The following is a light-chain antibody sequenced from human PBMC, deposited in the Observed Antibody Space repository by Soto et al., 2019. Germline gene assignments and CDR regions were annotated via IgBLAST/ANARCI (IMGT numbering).Light chain of an antibody. Sequence: QSVLTQPPSVSEAPGQRVTISCTGSSSNIGAGYEAHWYQQVPGTAPKLLIYENNNRPSGVPDRFSGSKSGTSASLAITGPQAEDEAEYYCQSYDSSLGGYVFGTGTKLTFL. V-gene: IGLV1-40*01. CDR1: SSNIGAGYE. CDR3: QSYDSSLGGYV. CDR2: ENN. J-gene: IGLJ1*01.